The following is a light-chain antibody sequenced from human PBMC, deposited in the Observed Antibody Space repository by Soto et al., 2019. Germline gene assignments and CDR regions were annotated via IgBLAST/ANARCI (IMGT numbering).Light chain of an antibody. Sequence: EIVLTQSPGSLSLSPGERATLSCRTSQSVRRSSVAWYQQKAGQAPRLLMYDASRRTSGIPDRFSGSGSGTDFTLTISSLEPEDVAVYYCQQYGSTPITFGQGTRLEIK. CDR1: QSVRRSS. V-gene: IGKV3-20*01. CDR3: QQYGSTPIT. J-gene: IGKJ5*01. CDR2: DAS.